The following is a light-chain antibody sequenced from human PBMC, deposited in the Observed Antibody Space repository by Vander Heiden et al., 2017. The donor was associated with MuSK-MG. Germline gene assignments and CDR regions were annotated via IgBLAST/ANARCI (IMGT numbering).Light chain of an antibody. V-gene: IGLV2-14*03. Sequence: QSALTQPAPVSGSPGQSITLSCTGTSSDVGAYNYVSWFQQYPGKAPKRIRDDVINRPSGVSNRFSGSKSGNAASLTISGLQGEDEAVYVCSYFTTRKTVIFGGGTKLTVL. J-gene: IGLJ2*01. CDR1: SSDVGAYNY. CDR2: DVI. CDR3: SYFTTRKTVI.